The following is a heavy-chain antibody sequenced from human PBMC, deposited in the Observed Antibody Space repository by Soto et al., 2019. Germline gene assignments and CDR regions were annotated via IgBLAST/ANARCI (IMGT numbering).Heavy chain of an antibody. V-gene: IGHV4-59*01. Sequence: PSETLSLTCTVSGGSIRSNYWSWIRQPPGKGLEWIGYISYSGSTDYNPSLKSRVTISFDASKNQISLQVRSATAADAAVYYCARDLKEYCSDGKCNWFDPWGQGTLVTVSS. CDR3: ARDLKEYCSDGKCNWFDP. CDR2: ISYSGST. D-gene: IGHD2-15*01. J-gene: IGHJ5*02. CDR1: GGSIRSNY.